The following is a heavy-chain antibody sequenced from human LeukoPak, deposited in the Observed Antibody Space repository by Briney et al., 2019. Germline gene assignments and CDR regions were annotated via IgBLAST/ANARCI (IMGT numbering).Heavy chain of an antibody. CDR2: INHSGST. J-gene: IGHJ4*02. CDR1: GGSFSGYY. D-gene: IGHD2-15*01. CDR3: ARARSQVVAATN. V-gene: IGHV4-34*01. Sequence: PSETLSLTCAVYGGSFSGYYWSWIRQPPGKGLEWIGEINHSGSTNYNPSLKSRVTISVDTSKNQFSLKLSSVTAADTAVYYCARARSQVVAATNWGQGTLVTVSS.